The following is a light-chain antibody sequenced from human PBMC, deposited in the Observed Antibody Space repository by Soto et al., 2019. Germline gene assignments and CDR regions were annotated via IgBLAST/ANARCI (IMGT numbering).Light chain of an antibody. CDR2: KAS. Sequence: DIQMTQSPSTLSGSVGDRVTITCRASQTISSWLAWYQQKPGKAPKLLIYKASTLKSGVPSRFSGSGSGTDFTLTISRLEPEDFAVYYCQQYDSWPPVTFGQGTRLEIK. CDR1: QTISSW. J-gene: IGKJ5*01. V-gene: IGKV1-5*03. CDR3: QQYDSWPPVT.